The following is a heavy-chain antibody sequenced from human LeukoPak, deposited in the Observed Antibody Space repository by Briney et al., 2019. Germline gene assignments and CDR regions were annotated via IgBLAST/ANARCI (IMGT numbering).Heavy chain of an antibody. D-gene: IGHD3-22*01. CDR2: IYYSGSS. CDR3: ARDRTMWGDYDSSGYLSSSESFDI. CDR1: GGSISSGSYY. J-gene: IGHJ3*02. Sequence: SETLSLTCTVSGGSISSGSYYWSWIRQPPGKGLEWIGYIYYSGSSNYNPSLKSRVTISVDTSKNQFSLKLSSVTAADTAVYYCARDRTMWGDYDSSGYLSSSESFDIWGQGTMVTVSS. V-gene: IGHV4-61*01.